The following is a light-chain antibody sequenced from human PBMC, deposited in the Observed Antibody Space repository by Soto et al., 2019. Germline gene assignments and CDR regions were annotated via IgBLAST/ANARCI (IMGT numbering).Light chain of an antibody. CDR2: GAS. CDR3: QQYSSWPLT. V-gene: IGKV3-15*01. Sequence: EIVMTQSPATLSVSPGERATLSCRATQSVSTKLAWYQQKPGQAPRLLIYGASTGATGIPARFSGSGSGTEFTLIISSLQSEDFAVYYCQQYSSWPLTFSGGTKVEIK. J-gene: IGKJ4*01. CDR1: QSVSTK.